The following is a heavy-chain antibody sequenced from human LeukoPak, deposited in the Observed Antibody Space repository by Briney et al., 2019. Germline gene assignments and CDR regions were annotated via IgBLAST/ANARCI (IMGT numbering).Heavy chain of an antibody. V-gene: IGHV1-46*01. CDR1: GYTFTSYY. D-gene: IGHD1-26*01. J-gene: IGHJ4*02. CDR3: ARGASGSYHNPPSSY. Sequence: ASVKVSCKASGYTFTSYYMHWVRQAPGQGLEWMGKINPSGGSTSYAQNFQGRVTMTRDMSTSTVYMELSSLRSEDTAVYYCARGASGSYHNPPSSYWRQGTLVTVSS. CDR2: INPSGGST.